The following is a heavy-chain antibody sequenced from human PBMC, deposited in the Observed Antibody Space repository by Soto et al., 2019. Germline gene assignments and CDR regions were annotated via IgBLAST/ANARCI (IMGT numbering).Heavy chain of an antibody. D-gene: IGHD2-15*01. J-gene: IGHJ6*02. CDR1: GFSFSDND. CDR2: IGAADDP. CDR3: ARDYSGRLPRRADYYYAMDV. V-gene: IGHV3-13*05. Sequence: EMQLVESGGGVVQPGGSLRLSCAASGFSFSDNDMHGVRQPPGKGLEWVATIGAADDPYYAASVKGRFSVSRDNAQNYLYLQLNSLRVHDTAVYYCARDYSGRLPRRADYYYAMDVWGRGTTVTVSS.